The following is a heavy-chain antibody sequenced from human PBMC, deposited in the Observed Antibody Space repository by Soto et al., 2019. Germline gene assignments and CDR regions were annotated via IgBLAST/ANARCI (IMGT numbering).Heavy chain of an antibody. D-gene: IGHD3-16*01. V-gene: IGHV4-59*08. J-gene: IGHJ4*02. Sequence: SETLSLTCTVSGGSISNYYLTWIRQPPGKGLEWIGYIYYSGSTSYNPSLKSRVTMSVDTSKNQFSLKLSSVTAADTAVYYCARRDDYVLDYWGQGSLVTVSS. CDR1: GGSISNYY. CDR3: ARRDDYVLDY. CDR2: IYYSGST.